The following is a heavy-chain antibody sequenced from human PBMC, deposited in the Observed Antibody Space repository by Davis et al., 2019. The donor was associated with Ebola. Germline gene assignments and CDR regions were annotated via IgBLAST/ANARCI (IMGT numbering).Heavy chain of an antibody. Sequence: GGSLRLSCAASGFTFSSYWMSWVRQAPGKGLEWVANIKQDGSEKYYVDSVKGRFTISRDNAKNSLYLQMNSLRAEDTAVYYCAREKPRLTYYDFWSGYYVPNYFDYWGQGTLVTVSS. CDR1: GFTFSSYW. CDR3: AREKPRLTYYDFWSGYYVPNYFDY. D-gene: IGHD3-3*01. CDR2: IKQDGSEK. J-gene: IGHJ4*02. V-gene: IGHV3-7*03.